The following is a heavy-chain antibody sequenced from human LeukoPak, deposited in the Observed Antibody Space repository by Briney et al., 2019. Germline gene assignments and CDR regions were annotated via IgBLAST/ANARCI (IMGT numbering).Heavy chain of an antibody. J-gene: IGHJ5*02. CDR1: GYTFTSYG. CDR3: AIKWLQFDWFDP. V-gene: IGHV1-18*01. Sequence: ASVKVSCKASGYTFTSYGISWVRQAPGQGLEWMGWISAYNGNTNYAQKLQGRVTTTTDTSTSTAYMELRSLRSDDTAVYYCAIKWLQFDWFDPWGQGTLVTVSS. CDR2: ISAYNGNT. D-gene: IGHD5-24*01.